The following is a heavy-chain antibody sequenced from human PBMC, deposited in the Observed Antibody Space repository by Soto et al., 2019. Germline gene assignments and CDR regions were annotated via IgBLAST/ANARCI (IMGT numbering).Heavy chain of an antibody. J-gene: IGHJ6*02. CDR3: ASPAAREEVYYYGMDV. D-gene: IGHD2-2*01. CDR2: IIPIFGTA. CDR1: GGTFSSYA. V-gene: IGHV1-69*06. Sequence: GASVKVSCKASGGTFSSYAISWVRQAPGQGLEWMGGIIPIFGTANYAQKFQGRVTITADKSTSTAYMELSSLRSEDTAVYYCASPAAREEVYYYGMDVWGQGTTVTVSS.